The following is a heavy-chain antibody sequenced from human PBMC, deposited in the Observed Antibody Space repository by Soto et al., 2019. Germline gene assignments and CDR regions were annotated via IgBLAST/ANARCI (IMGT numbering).Heavy chain of an antibody. CDR2: INHSGST. V-gene: IGHV4-34*01. CDR1: GGSFSGYY. CDR3: ARAPIVVVSDAFDI. Sequence: QVQLQQWGAGLLKPSETLSLTCAVYGGSFSGYYWSWIRQPPGKGLEWIGEINHSGSTNYNPSLKSRVTKSVDTSKNQFSLKLSSVTAADTAVYYCARAPIVVVSDAFDIWGQGTMVTVSS. J-gene: IGHJ3*02. D-gene: IGHD3-22*01.